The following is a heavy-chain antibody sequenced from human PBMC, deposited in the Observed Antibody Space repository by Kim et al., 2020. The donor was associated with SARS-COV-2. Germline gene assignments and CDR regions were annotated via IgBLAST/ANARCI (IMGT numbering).Heavy chain of an antibody. V-gene: IGHV3-23*01. CDR3: AKPRQSSSWLPDAFDI. J-gene: IGHJ3*02. CDR2: ISGSGGST. CDR1: GFTFSSYA. D-gene: IGHD6-13*01. Sequence: GGSLRLSCAASGFTFSSYAMSWVRQAPGKGLEWVSAISGSGGSTYYADSVKGRFTISRDNSKNTLYLQMNSLRAEDTAVYYCAKPRQSSSWLPDAFDIWGQGTMVTVSS.